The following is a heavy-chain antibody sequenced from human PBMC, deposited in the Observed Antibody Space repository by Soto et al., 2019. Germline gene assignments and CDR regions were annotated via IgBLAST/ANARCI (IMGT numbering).Heavy chain of an antibody. CDR2: INPSGGST. CDR1: GYTFTSYY. J-gene: IGHJ3*02. D-gene: IGHD3-22*01. CDR3: ARDKPNYYDSSGYDAFDI. V-gene: IGHV1-46*03. Sequence: ASVKVSCKASGYTFTSYYMHWVRQAPGQGLEWMGIINPSGGSTSYAQKFQGRVTMTRDTSTSTVYMELSSLRSEDTAVYYCARDKPNYYDSSGYDAFDIWGQGTMVTVSS.